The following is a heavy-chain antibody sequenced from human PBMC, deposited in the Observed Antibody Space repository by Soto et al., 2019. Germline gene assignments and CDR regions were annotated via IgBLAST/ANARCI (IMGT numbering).Heavy chain of an antibody. CDR2: IWNDGSNK. CDR1: GFTFSSYG. Sequence: ESGGGVVQPGRSLRLSCAASGFTFSSYGMHWVRQAPGKGLEWVAVIWNDGSNKYYADSVKGRFTISRDNSKNTLYLQMNSVRAEDTAVYYCARASSSWYSAAYYFDYWGQGTLVTVSS. D-gene: IGHD6-13*01. CDR3: ARASSSWYSAAYYFDY. V-gene: IGHV3-33*01. J-gene: IGHJ4*02.